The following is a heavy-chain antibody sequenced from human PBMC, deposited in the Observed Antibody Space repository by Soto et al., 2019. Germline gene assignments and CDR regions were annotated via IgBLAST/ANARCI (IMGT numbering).Heavy chain of an antibody. CDR1: GFTFGSYG. V-gene: IGHV3-33*01. CDR3: ARDSGGMDV. J-gene: IGHJ6*02. CDR2: IWNDGSNE. Sequence: QVPLVESGGGVVQPGRSLRLSCAASGFTFGSYGMHWVRQAPGKGLEWVAVIWNDGSNEKYVDSVKGRFTISRDNSKYTLYLQMNSLRAEDTAVYYCARDSGGMDVWGQGTTVTVSS.